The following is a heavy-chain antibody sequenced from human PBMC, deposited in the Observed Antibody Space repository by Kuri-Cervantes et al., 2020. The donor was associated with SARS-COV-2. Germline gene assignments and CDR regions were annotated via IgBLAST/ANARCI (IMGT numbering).Heavy chain of an antibody. J-gene: IGHJ4*02. CDR1: GFTVSSNY. V-gene: IGHV3-48*02. CDR3: ARDVSHRITRGGFFSSGLTYYLDS. Sequence: GGSLRLSCAASGFTVSSNYMNWVRQAPGKGLEWISYISSSSDTIYYADSVKGRFTISRDNAKNSLFLQMNSLRDEDTAVYYCARDVSHRITRGGFFSSGLTYYLDSWGQGTLVTVSS. D-gene: IGHD3-3*01. CDR2: ISSSSDTI.